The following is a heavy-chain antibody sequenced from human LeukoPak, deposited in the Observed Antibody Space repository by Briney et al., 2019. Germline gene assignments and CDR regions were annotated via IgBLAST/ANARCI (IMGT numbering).Heavy chain of an antibody. CDR2: IKQDGSEK. CDR1: GFTFSRYW. V-gene: IGHV3-7*01. Sequence: GGSLRLSCAASGFTFSRYWMSWVRQAPGKGLEWVANIKQDGSEKYYVDSVKGRFTISRDNAKNSLYLQMNSLRAEDTAVYYCAREIRVTVTTFIDYWGQGTLVTVSS. J-gene: IGHJ4*02. D-gene: IGHD4-17*01. CDR3: AREIRVTVTTFIDY.